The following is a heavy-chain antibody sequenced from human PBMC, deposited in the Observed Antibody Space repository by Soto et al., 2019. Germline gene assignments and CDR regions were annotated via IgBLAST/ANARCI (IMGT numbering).Heavy chain of an antibody. Sequence: PGGSLRLSCAASGFTFSSYAMSWVRQAPGKGPEWVSAISGSGGSTYYADSVKGRFTISRDNSKNTLYLQMNSLRAEDTAVYYCANLRQMTYGMDVWGQGTTVTVSS. D-gene: IGHD3-16*01. CDR1: GFTFSSYA. V-gene: IGHV3-23*01. CDR2: ISGSGGST. J-gene: IGHJ6*02. CDR3: ANLRQMTYGMDV.